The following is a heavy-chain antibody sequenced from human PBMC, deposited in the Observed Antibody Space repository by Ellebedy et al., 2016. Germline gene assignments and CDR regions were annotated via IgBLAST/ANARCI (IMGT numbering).Heavy chain of an antibody. CDR3: ARVDSTVVADY. CDR2: TRNKVNGYTT. Sequence: GGSLRLXXAASGFTFSDHYMDWVRQAPGKGLEWVGRTRNKVNGYTTEYAASVRGRFTISRDDLKNSLYLQMNSLRTEDTAVYYCARVDSTVVADYWGQGTLVAVSS. J-gene: IGHJ4*02. V-gene: IGHV3-72*01. CDR1: GFTFSDHY. D-gene: IGHD4-17*01.